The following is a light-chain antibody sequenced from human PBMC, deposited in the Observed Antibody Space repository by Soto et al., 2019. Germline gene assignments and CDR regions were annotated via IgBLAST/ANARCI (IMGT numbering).Light chain of an antibody. CDR3: QQYNNWPIT. CDR2: GAS. J-gene: IGKJ5*01. V-gene: IGKV3-15*01. Sequence: EIVLTQSRATLSVSPGERAPLXCRASQSVSSNLAWYQQKPGQAPRLLIYGASTRATGIPARFSGSGSGTEFTLTISSLQSEDFAVYYCQQYNNWPITFGQGTRLEIK. CDR1: QSVSSN.